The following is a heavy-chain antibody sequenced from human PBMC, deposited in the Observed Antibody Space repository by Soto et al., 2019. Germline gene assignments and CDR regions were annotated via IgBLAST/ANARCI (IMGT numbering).Heavy chain of an antibody. D-gene: IGHD1-26*01. CDR2: INHSGST. Sequence: QVQLQQWGAGLLKPSETLSLTCAVYGGSFSGYYWSLIRQPPGKGLEWIGEINHSGSTNYNPSLKSRVTISVDTSKNQFSLKRSSVTAADTAVYSGARGLSAIVFWGQGTLVTFSA. CDR3: ARGLSAIVF. V-gene: IGHV4-34*01. CDR1: GGSFSGYY. J-gene: IGHJ4*02.